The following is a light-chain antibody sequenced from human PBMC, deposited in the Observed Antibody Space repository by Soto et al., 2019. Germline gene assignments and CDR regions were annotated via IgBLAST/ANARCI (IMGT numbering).Light chain of an antibody. CDR3: GTWDSSLSVVV. V-gene: IGLV1-51*01. Sequence: QSVLTQPPSVSAAPGLMVTISCSGSSSNVGSNDVAWYQQLPGTAPKLLIYDNRKRPSGIPDRFSGSKSGTSATLGITGLQTEDEADYYCGTWDSSLSVVVFGGGTKLTVL. J-gene: IGLJ2*01. CDR1: SSNVGSND. CDR2: DNR.